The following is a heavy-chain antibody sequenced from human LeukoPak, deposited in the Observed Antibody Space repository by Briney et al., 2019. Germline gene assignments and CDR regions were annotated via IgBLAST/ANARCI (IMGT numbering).Heavy chain of an antibody. D-gene: IGHD1-1*01. CDR1: GYTFTVYY. CDR3: ARSGPGTTPYYYYYYYMDV. V-gene: IGHV1-2*02. CDR2: INPNSGGT. J-gene: IGHJ6*03. Sequence: ASVTVSFKASGYTFTVYYMHWVRQAPGQGREWMGWINPNSGGTNYAQKFQGRVTITRDTSISTAYMELSRLRSDDTAVYYCARSGPGTTPYYYYYYYMDVWGKGTTVTVSS.